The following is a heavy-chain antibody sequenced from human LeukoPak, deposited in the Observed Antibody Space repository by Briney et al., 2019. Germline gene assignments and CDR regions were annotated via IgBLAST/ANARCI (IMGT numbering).Heavy chain of an antibody. J-gene: IGHJ4*02. D-gene: IGHD3-9*01. CDR3: ARAQSAHYDILTGYYYRWYYFDY. CDR2: ISSSSSYI. Sequence: PGGSLRLSCAASGFTFSSYSMNWVRQAPGKGLEWVSSISSSSSYIYYADSVKGRFTISRDNAKNSLYLQMNSLRAEDTAVYYCARAQSAHYDILTGYYYRWYYFDYWGQGTLVTVSS. CDR1: GFTFSSYS. V-gene: IGHV3-21*01.